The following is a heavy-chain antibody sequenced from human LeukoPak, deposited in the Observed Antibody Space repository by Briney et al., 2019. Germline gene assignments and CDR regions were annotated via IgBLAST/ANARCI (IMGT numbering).Heavy chain of an antibody. CDR3: ARDSVSGLRFLEWLLND. D-gene: IGHD3-3*01. CDR1: GYTFTSYD. CDR2: MNPNSGNT. Sequence: ASVKVSCKASGYTFTSYDINWVRQATGQGLEWMGWMNPNSGNTGYAQKFQGRVTMTRNTSISTAYMELSSLRSEDTAVYYCARDSVSGLRFLEWLLNDWGQGTLVTVSS. J-gene: IGHJ4*02. V-gene: IGHV1-8*01.